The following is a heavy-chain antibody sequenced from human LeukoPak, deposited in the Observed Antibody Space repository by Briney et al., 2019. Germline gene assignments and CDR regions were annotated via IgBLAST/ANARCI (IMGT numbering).Heavy chain of an antibody. CDR3: AKYQVVTAGGMDV. D-gene: IGHD2-21*02. J-gene: IGHJ6*02. Sequence: GGSLRLSCAASGFTFSSYAMSWVRQAPGKGLEWVSAISGSGGSTYYADSVKGQFTISRDNSKNTLYLQMNSLRAEATAVYYCAKYQVVTAGGMDVWGQGTTVTVSS. CDR1: GFTFSSYA. V-gene: IGHV3-23*01. CDR2: ISGSGGST.